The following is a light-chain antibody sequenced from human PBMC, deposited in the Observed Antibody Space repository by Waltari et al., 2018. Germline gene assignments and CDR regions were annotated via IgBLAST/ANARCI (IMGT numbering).Light chain of an antibody. CDR1: ALRHQY. V-gene: IGLV3-1*01. CDR2: KDV. J-gene: IGLJ3*02. CDR3: HVWDNGIVM. Sequence: SSEVTQPPSVSVSPGQTARITCSGHALRHQYVCWYQQRPSQSPVLVLYKDVKRPSGCPERISGSKSRSKATLTSSGTQAMDEADYECHVWDNGIVMFGGGTKLTVL.